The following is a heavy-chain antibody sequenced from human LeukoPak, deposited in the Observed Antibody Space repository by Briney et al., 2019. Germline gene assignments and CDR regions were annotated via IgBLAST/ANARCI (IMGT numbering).Heavy chain of an antibody. J-gene: IGHJ4*02. D-gene: IGHD3-10*01. CDR2: IWSDETKK. Sequence: GGSLRLSCDASGFAFSSFGMHWVRQAPGKGLESVAFIWSDETKKFYSDSVKGRFTISRDNSKQSVYLQMSGLSPEDTAVYYCSKASYYDSGSYDYWGQGTRVTVSS. CDR1: GFAFSSFG. CDR3: SKASYYDSGSYDY. V-gene: IGHV3-30*02.